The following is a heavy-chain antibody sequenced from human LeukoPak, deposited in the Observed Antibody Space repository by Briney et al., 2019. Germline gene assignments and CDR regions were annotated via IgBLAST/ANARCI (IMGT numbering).Heavy chain of an antibody. CDR3: AKTPMATVTTLPDFDY. CDR1: GFTFDDYA. V-gene: IGHV3-9*01. D-gene: IGHD4-17*01. Sequence: PGGSLRLSCAASGFTFDDYAMHWVRQAPGKGLEWVSGISWNSGSIGYADSVKGRFTISRDNAKNSLYLQMNSLRAEDTALYYCAKTPMATVTTLPDFDYWGQGTLATVSS. CDR2: ISWNSGSI. J-gene: IGHJ4*02.